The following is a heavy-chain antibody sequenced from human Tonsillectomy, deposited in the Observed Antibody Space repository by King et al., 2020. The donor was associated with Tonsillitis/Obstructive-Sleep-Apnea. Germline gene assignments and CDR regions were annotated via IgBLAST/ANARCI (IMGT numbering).Heavy chain of an antibody. CDR1: GLYFSDYY. D-gene: IGHD6-19*01. CDR2: ISGSGTYT. CDR3: TRDLCSTGRGGSFDY. Sequence: VQLVESGGGLVKPGGSLRLSCAASGLYFSDYYISWIRQAPGKGLEWVSYISGSGTYTNYADSVKGRFTISRDNAKRSVYLQMNSLRAEDTAVYYCTRDLCSTGRGGSFDYWGQGTLVTVSS. V-gene: IGHV3-11*06. J-gene: IGHJ4*02.